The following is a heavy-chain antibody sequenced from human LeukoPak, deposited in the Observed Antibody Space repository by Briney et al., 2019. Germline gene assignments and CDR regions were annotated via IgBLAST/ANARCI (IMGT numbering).Heavy chain of an antibody. V-gene: IGHV4-61*02. Sequence: SQTRSLTCTVSGGSISSGSYYWSWIRQPAGKGLEWIGRIYTSGSTNYNPSLKSRVTISVDTSKNQFSLKLSSVTAADTAVYYCARGGYSYGDDHWGQGTLVTVSS. D-gene: IGHD5-18*01. CDR1: GGSISSGSYY. CDR3: ARGGYSYGDDH. CDR2: IYTSGST. J-gene: IGHJ4*02.